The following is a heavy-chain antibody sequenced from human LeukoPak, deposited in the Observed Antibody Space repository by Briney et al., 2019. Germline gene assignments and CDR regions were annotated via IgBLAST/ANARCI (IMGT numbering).Heavy chain of an antibody. Sequence: PSGRSLRLSCAASGFTFSSYGMHWVRQAPGKGLEWVSAISGSGGSTYYADSVKGRFTISRDNSKNTLYLQMNSLRAEDTAVYYCAKGVVGGSGSLALGYWGQGTLVTVSS. D-gene: IGHD3-10*01. CDR3: AKGVVGGSGSLALGY. V-gene: IGHV3-23*01. CDR1: GFTFSSYG. CDR2: ISGSGGST. J-gene: IGHJ4*02.